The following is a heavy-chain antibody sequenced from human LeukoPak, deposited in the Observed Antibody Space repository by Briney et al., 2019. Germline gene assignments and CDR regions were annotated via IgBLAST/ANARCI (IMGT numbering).Heavy chain of an antibody. CDR3: ARSYGDYGGDYYYGMDV. V-gene: IGHV4-59*01. CDR2: IYYSGST. J-gene: IGHJ6*02. D-gene: IGHD4-17*01. Sequence: TSETLSLTCTVSGGSISSYYWSWIRQPPGKGLEWIGYIYYSGSTNYNPSLKSRVTISVDTSKNQFSLKLSSVTAADTAVYYCARSYGDYGGDYYYGMDVWGQGTTVTVSS. CDR1: GGSISSYY.